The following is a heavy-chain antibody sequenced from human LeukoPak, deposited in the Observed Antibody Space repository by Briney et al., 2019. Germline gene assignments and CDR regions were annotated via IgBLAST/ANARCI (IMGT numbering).Heavy chain of an antibody. J-gene: IGHJ4*02. CDR1: GFTFSSYS. Sequence: GGSLRLSCAASGFTFSSYSMNWVRQAPGEGLEWVSYISSSSGTIDYADSVKGRFTISRDNSKNTLYLQMNSLRAEDTAVYYCAKGALSLIVVVITTPFDYWGQGTLVTVSS. V-gene: IGHV3-48*01. D-gene: IGHD3-22*01. CDR3: AKGALSLIVVVITTPFDY. CDR2: ISSSSGTI.